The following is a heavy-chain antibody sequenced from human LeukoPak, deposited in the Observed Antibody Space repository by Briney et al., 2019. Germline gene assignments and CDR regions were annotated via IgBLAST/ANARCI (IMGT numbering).Heavy chain of an antibody. CDR3: ARRIAVADYNWFDP. Sequence: GRSLRLSCAASGFTFSSYAMHWVRQAPGKGLEWVAVISYDGSNKYYADSVKGRFTISRDNSKNTLYLQMNSLRAEDTAVYYCARRIAVADYNWFDPWGQGTLVTVSS. CDR1: GFTFSSYA. CDR2: ISYDGSNK. V-gene: IGHV3-30*04. D-gene: IGHD6-19*01. J-gene: IGHJ5*02.